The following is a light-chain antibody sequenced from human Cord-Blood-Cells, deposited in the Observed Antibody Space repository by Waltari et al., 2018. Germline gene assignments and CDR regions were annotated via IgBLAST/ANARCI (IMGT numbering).Light chain of an antibody. J-gene: IGLJ1*01. Sequence: SYELTQPPSVSVSLGQMARITCSGEALPKKSASWYQHKPGQAPVLVIYKDSERPSGIPERFSGSSSGTIVTLTISGVQAEDEADYYCLSADSSGTYVFGTGTKVTVL. CDR2: KDS. CDR3: LSADSSGTYV. CDR1: ALPKKS. V-gene: IGLV3-16*01.